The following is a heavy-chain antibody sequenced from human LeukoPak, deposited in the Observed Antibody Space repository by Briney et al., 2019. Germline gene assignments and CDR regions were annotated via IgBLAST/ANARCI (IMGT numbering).Heavy chain of an antibody. CDR3: ARSSSGPEYFQH. CDR2: IYYSGST. J-gene: IGHJ1*01. CDR1: GGSISSYY. D-gene: IGHD3-22*01. Sequence: SETLSLTCTVSGGSISSYYWSWIRQPPGKGLEWIGYIYYSGSTNYNPSLKSRVTISVDTSKNQFSLKLSSVTAADTAVYYCARSSSGPEYFQHWGQGTLVTISS. V-gene: IGHV4-59*01.